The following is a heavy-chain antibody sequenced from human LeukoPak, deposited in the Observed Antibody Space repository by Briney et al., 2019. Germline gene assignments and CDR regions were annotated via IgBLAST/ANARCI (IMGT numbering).Heavy chain of an antibody. V-gene: IGHV4-61*01. CDR3: ASVFSSSWKSDY. CDR2: IYYSGST. CDR1: VGSLSRGSYY. Sequence: SETLSDTCTVSVGSLSRGSYYGGWLRQPPGRGLEWLGYIYYSGSTNYNPSLKSRVTISVDTSKNQFSLKLSSVTAADTAVYYCASVFSSSWKSDYWGRGTLVTVSS. J-gene: IGHJ4*02. D-gene: IGHD6-13*01.